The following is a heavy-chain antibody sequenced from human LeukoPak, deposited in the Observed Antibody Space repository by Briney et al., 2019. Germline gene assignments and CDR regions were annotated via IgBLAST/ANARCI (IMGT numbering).Heavy chain of an antibody. V-gene: IGHV3-7*01. J-gene: IGHJ3*01. Sequence: GGSLRLSCAASGFTFSSYEMNWVRQVPGKGLEWVGNIKQLGTEKYYVDSVKGRFTISRDNAKKSVSLQMNSLRAEDTAVYYCVRGGGARDWNDGGFWGQGTMVTVSS. CDR1: GFTFSSYE. CDR3: VRGGGARDWNDGGF. CDR2: IKQLGTEK. D-gene: IGHD1-1*01.